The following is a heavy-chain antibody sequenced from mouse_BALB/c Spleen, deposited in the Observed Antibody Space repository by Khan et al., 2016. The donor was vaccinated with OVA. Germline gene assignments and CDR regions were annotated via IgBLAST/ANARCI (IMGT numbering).Heavy chain of an antibody. CDR3: ARGPYYGSSPCYFDY. CDR2: ISSGGST. CDR1: GFTFSSYD. J-gene: IGHJ2*01. V-gene: IGHV5-6-5*01. Sequence: EVELVESGGGLVKPGGSLKLSCAASGFTFSSYDMSWVRQTPEQRLAWVASISSGGSTYYPDSVKGRFTIPRDNVRNILSLQLSSLRSEDTAMYYCARGPYYGSSPCYFDYWGQGTTLTVSS. D-gene: IGHD1-1*01.